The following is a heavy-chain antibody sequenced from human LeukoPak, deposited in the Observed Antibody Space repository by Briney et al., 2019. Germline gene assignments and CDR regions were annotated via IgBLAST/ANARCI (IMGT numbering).Heavy chain of an antibody. CDR1: GGSFSGYY. D-gene: IGHD4-23*01. J-gene: IGHJ6*02. CDR2: INHSGST. Sequence: SETLSLTCAVYGGSFSGYYWSWIRQPPGKGLEWIGEINHSGSTNYNPSLKSRVTISVDTSKNQFSLKLSSVTAADTAVYYCARDRSDYGGNSRSSRYYYYYYGMDVWGQGTTVTVSS. V-gene: IGHV4-34*01. CDR3: ARDRSDYGGNSRSSRYYYYYYGMDV.